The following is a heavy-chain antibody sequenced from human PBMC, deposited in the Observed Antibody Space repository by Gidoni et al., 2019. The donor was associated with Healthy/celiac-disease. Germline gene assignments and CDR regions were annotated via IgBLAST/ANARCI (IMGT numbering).Heavy chain of an antibody. D-gene: IGHD3-22*01. CDR2: INHSGST. CDR3: AREGITMIVV. Sequence: QVQLQQWGAGLLKPSETLSLTCAVYGGSFSGYYWSWIRQPPGKGLEWIGEINHSGSTNYNPSLKSRVTISVDTSKNQFSLKLSSVTAADTAVYYCAREGITMIVVWGQGTLVTVSS. CDR1: GGSFSGYY. V-gene: IGHV4-34*01. J-gene: IGHJ4*02.